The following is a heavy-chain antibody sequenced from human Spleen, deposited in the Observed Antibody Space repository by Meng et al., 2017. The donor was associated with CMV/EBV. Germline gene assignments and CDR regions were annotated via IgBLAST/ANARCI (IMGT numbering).Heavy chain of an antibody. J-gene: IGHJ2*01. D-gene: IGHD2-2*02. CDR1: GFTSSDYY. CDR2: ISSSGSNT. CDR3: VRISCSSTSCYTGWYFDL. V-gene: IGHV3-11*01. Sequence: GESLKISCAVSGFTSSDYYISWIRQAPGKGLEYVSYISSSGSNTYYADSVKGRFTMSRDNAKNSLYLQMNSLRAEDTAVYYCVRISCSSTSCYTGWYFDLWGRGTLVTVSS.